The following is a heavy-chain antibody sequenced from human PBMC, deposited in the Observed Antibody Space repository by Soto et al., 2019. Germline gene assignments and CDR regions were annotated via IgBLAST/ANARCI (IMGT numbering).Heavy chain of an antibody. CDR1: GFPISSTYS. V-gene: IGHV4-38-2*02. J-gene: IGHJ6*02. CDR3: ARVTMVIRDSDHFGVDV. Sequence: SETLSLTCLVSGFPISSTYSWGWIRQPPGKGLEWIGSITHSGTTSYSPSLTSRVSISVDTSKNQVSLKLTSVTAADTAVYFCARVTMVIRDSDHFGVDVWGHGTTVTVSS. D-gene: IGHD4-17*01. CDR2: ITHSGTT.